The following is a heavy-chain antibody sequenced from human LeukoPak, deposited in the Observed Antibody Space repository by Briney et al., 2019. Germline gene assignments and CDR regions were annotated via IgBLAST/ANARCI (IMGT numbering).Heavy chain of an antibody. CDR2: ISTSSTTI. Sequence: GGSLRLSCVASRITLSSYSMNWVRQAPGKGLEWVSYISTSSTTIYYADSVKGRFTISRDNAKNSLYLQMNSLRDEDTAVYYCAKDRARGGTTDFDYWGQGTLVTVSS. CDR1: RITLSSYS. J-gene: IGHJ4*02. CDR3: AKDRARGGTTDFDY. D-gene: IGHD1-7*01. V-gene: IGHV3-48*02.